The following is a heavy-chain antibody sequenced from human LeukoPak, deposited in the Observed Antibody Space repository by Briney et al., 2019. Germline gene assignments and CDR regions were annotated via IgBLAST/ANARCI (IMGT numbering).Heavy chain of an antibody. J-gene: IGHJ5*02. CDR3: ARGVYCSTSSCANRNWFDP. D-gene: IGHD2-15*01. Sequence: SETLSLTCAVSGGSISSSNWWSWVRQPPGKGLEWIGEIYHSGRTNYNPSLKSRVTISVDKSKNQFSLKLSSVTAADTAVYYCARGVYCSTSSCANRNWFDPWGQGTLVTVSS. V-gene: IGHV4-4*02. CDR1: GGSISSSNW. CDR2: IYHSGRT.